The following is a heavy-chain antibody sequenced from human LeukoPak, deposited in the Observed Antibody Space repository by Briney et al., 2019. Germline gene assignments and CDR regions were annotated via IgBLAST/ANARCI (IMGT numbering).Heavy chain of an antibody. CDR2: IKQDGSEK. D-gene: IGHD2-15*01. CDR1: GFTLISYW. Sequence: PGGSLRLSCAASGFTLISYWTSSARHPPGDGREWVAYIKQDGSEKYYVDPVKGQFTISRDNANNSLYLQMNSLRAEDTAVYYCARASRYCSGGSCYGDFQHWGQGTLVTVSS. CDR3: ARASRYCSGGSCYGDFQH. V-gene: IGHV3-7*01. J-gene: IGHJ1*01.